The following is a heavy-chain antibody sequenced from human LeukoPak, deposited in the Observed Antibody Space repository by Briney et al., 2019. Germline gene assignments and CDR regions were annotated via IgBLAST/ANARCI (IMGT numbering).Heavy chain of an antibody. J-gene: IGHJ4*02. CDR3: AASTKHTAMVDY. Sequence: GGSLRLSCAASGFTFSWYSMNWVRQAPGKGLEWVSSIGSSSSYIYYAESVKGRFTISRGNAKNSLHLQMNSLRAEDTAVYYCAASTKHTAMVDYWGQGTLVTVSS. V-gene: IGHV3-21*01. CDR1: GFTFSWYS. CDR2: IGSSSSYI. D-gene: IGHD5-18*01.